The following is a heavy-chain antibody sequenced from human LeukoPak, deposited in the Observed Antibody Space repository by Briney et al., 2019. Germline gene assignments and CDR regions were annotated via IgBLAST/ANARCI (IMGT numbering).Heavy chain of an antibody. Sequence: GGSVRLSCAASGFTFSSYSMNWVRQAPGKGLEWVSSISTSSSYIYYADSVKGRFTISRDNAKNSLFLQMNSLRAEDTAAYYCARGTYDFVQIDYWGQGTLVTVSS. CDR3: ARGTYDFVQIDY. CDR1: GFTFSSYS. V-gene: IGHV3-21*01. J-gene: IGHJ4*02. CDR2: ISTSSSYI. D-gene: IGHD3-3*01.